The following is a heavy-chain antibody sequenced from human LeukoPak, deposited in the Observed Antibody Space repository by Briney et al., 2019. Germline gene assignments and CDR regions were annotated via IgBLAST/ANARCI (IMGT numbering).Heavy chain of an antibody. D-gene: IGHD5-24*01. V-gene: IGHV1-69*01. Sequence: SVKVSCKASGGTFISYAISWVRQAPGQGLEWMGGIIPIFGTANYAQKFQGRVTITADESTSTAYMELSSLRSEDTAVYYCARGRDGYNYVVYWGQGTLVTVS. CDR1: GGTFISYA. CDR3: ARGRDGYNYVVY. J-gene: IGHJ4*02. CDR2: IIPIFGTA.